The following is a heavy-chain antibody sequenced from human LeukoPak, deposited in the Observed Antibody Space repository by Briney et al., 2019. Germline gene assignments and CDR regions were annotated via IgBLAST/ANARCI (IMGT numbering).Heavy chain of an antibody. V-gene: IGHV1-69*04. CDR3: ARDCGGDCYLGVPNDY. D-gene: IGHD2-21*01. CDR1: GGTFSSYT. J-gene: IGHJ4*02. CDR2: IIPILGIA. Sequence: SPVKVSCKASGGTFSSYTISWVRQAPGQGLEWMGRIIPILGIANYAQKLQGRVTITADKSTSTAYMELSSLRSEDTAVYYCARDCGGDCYLGVPNDYWGQGTLVTVSS.